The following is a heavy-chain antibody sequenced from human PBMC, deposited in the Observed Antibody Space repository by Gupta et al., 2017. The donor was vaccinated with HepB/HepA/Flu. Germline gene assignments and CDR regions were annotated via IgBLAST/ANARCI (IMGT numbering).Heavy chain of an antibody. CDR2: IRRNVHGGTA. D-gene: IGHD2-15*01. V-gene: IGHV3-49*04. CDR1: GFTFGDYA. J-gene: IGHJ6*02. Sequence: GQPGRSLRLSCTASGFTFGDYAMSWVRQAPGKGLEWVGFIRRNVHGGTAEYAASVEGRFTISRDDSKNIAYLQMNSLRTEDTAVYFCTRDLLVEKGLHYYHYGMDVWGQGTTVTVSS. CDR3: TRDLLVEKGLHYYHYGMDV.